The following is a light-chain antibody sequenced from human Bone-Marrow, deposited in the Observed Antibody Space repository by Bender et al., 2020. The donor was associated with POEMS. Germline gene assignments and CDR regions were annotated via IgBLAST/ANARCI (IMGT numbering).Light chain of an antibody. Sequence: QSALTQPASVSGSPGQSVTISCTGTRSDIGGYNYVSWYQQHPGKAPKLMILDDNTRPSGVSNRFSGSKSGNTASLTISGLQAEDEADYFCISYTSSSTLVFGGGTKLTVL. CDR2: DDN. J-gene: IGLJ3*02. V-gene: IGLV2-14*03. CDR3: ISYTSSSTLV. CDR1: RSDIGGYNY.